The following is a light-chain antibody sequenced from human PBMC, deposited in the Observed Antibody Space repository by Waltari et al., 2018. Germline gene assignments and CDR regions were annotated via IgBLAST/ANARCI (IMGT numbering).Light chain of an antibody. J-gene: IGKJ3*01. V-gene: IGKV1D-8*01. Sequence: VIWMTQSPSLLSASTGDRVTISCRFSQGISSYLAWYQQKPGKAPDLLIYAASTLQSWVPSMFSGSGSGTDFTLTISCLQSEDFATYYCQQYYSFPFTFGPGTKVDIK. CDR3: QQYYSFPFT. CDR2: AAS. CDR1: QGISSY.